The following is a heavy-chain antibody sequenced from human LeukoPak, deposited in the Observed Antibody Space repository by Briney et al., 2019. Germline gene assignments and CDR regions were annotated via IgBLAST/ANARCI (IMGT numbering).Heavy chain of an antibody. V-gene: IGHV4-61*02. CDR3: ARVTTGGDVDY. J-gene: IGHJ4*02. D-gene: IGHD2-8*02. Sequence: SQTLSLTCTVSGGSISSGSYYWGWIRQPAGKGLEWIGRIYTSGSTNYNPSLKSRVTISEDTSKNQFSLKLSSVTAADTAVYYCARVTTGGDVDYWGQGTLVTVSS. CDR1: GGSISSGSYY. CDR2: IYTSGST.